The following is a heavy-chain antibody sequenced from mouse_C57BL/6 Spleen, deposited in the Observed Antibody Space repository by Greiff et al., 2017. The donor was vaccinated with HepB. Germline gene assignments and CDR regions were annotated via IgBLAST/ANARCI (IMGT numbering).Heavy chain of an antibody. Sequence: VKLQQPGAELVRPGSSVKLSCKASGYTFTSYWMHWVKQRPIQGLEWIGNIDPSDSETHYNQKFKDKATLTVDKSSSTAYMQLSSLTSEDSAVYYCARSRSHWYFDVWGTGTTVTVSS. CDR3: ARSRSHWYFDV. V-gene: IGHV1-52*01. J-gene: IGHJ1*03. CDR2: IDPSDSET. CDR1: GYTFTSYW. D-gene: IGHD1-1*01.